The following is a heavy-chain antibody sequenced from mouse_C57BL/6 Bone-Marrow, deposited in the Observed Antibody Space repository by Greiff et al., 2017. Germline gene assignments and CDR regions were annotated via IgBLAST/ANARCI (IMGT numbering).Heavy chain of an antibody. Sequence: VQLKESVAELVRPGASVKLSCTASGFNIKNTYMHWVKQRPEQGLEWIGRIDPANGNTKYAPKFQGKATITADTSSNTAYLQLSSLTSEDTAIYYCARGITTVVATPDWFAYWGQVTLVTGSA. V-gene: IGHV14-3*01. D-gene: IGHD1-1*01. CDR1: GFNIKNTY. CDR2: IDPANGNT. CDR3: ARGITTVVATPDWFAY. J-gene: IGHJ3*01.